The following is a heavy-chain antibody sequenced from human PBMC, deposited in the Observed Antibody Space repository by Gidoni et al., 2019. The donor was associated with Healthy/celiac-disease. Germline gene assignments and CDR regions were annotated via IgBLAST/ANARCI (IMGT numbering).Heavy chain of an antibody. CDR3: ASGLGVAYYYGMDV. V-gene: IGHV1-69*12. Sequence: QVQLGQAGAAVKKPGSSVKVLCKASGGTLSSYAISWVRPAPGQGLEWLGGIIPIFGTANYAQKFQGRVTITADESTSTAYMELGSLRSEDTAVYYCASGLGVAYYYGMDVWGQGTTVTVSS. CDR2: IIPIFGTA. CDR1: GGTLSSYA. D-gene: IGHD3-3*01. J-gene: IGHJ6*02.